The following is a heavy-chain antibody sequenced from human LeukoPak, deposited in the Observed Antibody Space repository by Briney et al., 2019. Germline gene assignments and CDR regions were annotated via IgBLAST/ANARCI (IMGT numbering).Heavy chain of an antibody. Sequence: GGSLRLSCEASGFTFRTYGMTWVRQAPGKGLEWVSGITGSSTWTYYADSVRGRFTISRDNSKNTLHLQMNNLTADDTAVYYCARELVSLGTGYFDLWGRGTLVTVSS. V-gene: IGHV3-23*01. CDR1: GFTFRTYG. J-gene: IGHJ2*01. D-gene: IGHD7-27*01. CDR3: ARELVSLGTGYFDL. CDR2: ITGSSTWT.